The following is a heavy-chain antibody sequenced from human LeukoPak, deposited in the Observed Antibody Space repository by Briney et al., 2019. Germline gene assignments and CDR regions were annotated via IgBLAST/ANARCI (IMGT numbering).Heavy chain of an antibody. J-gene: IGHJ4*02. Sequence: GGSLRLSCVASGFTFEDYTMHWVRQAPGKTLEWVSLISWDGTTYYTDSVKGRFTISRDNSKNSLYLQMDTLRSEDTAFYYCVEDLSYESSGHVLEYWGQGTLVTVSS. D-gene: IGHD3-22*01. CDR2: ISWDGTT. CDR1: GFTFEDYT. V-gene: IGHV3-43*01. CDR3: VEDLSYESSGHVLEY.